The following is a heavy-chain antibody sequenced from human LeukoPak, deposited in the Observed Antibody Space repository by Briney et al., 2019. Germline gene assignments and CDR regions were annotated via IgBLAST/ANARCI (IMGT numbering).Heavy chain of an antibody. Sequence: SETLSLTCTVSGGSISSYSWSWIRQPAVKGLEWIGRMYTSGSTKYNPSLKSRVTMSVDTSKNQFSLKLSSVTAADTAVYYCARRARGVGFYYYMDVWGKGTTVTISS. CDR2: MYTSGST. CDR3: ARRARGVGFYYYMDV. J-gene: IGHJ6*03. CDR1: GGSISSYS. D-gene: IGHD3-10*01. V-gene: IGHV4-4*07.